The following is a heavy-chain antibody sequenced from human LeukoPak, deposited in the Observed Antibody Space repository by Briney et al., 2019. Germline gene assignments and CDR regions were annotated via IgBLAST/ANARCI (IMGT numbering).Heavy chain of an antibody. V-gene: IGHV3-30*18. D-gene: IGHD5-18*01. J-gene: IGHJ4*02. Sequence: GRSLRLSCAASGFTFSSYGMHWVRQAPGKGPEWVAVISYDGSNKYYADSVKGRFTISRDNSKNTLYLQMNSLRAEDTAVYYCAKGGYSYGPPLWDWGQGTLVTVSS. CDR3: AKGGYSYGPPLWD. CDR1: GFTFSSYG. CDR2: ISYDGSNK.